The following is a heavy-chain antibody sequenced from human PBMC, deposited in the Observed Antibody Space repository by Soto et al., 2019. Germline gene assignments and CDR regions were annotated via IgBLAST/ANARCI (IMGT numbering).Heavy chain of an antibody. J-gene: IGHJ4*02. CDR3: AAGRGLGVVTTPFDY. Sequence: ASETLSLTCTVSGGSISSGGYYWSWIRQHPGKGLEWIGYIYYSGSTYYNPSLKSRVTISVDTSKNQFSLKLSSVTAADTAVYYCAAGRGLGVVTTPFDYWGQGTLVTVSS. CDR1: GGSISSGGYY. CDR2: IYYSGST. D-gene: IGHD2-15*01. V-gene: IGHV4-31*03.